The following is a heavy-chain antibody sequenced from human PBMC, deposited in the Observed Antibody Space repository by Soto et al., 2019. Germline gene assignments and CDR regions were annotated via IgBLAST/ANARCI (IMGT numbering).Heavy chain of an antibody. CDR2: IIPIFDTA. CDR1: GGTFSSYA. J-gene: IGHJ6*02. Sequence: QVQLVQSGAEVKKPGSSVKVSCKASGGTFSSYAISWVRQAPGQGLEWMGGIIPIFDTANYAQKFQGRVTITADESTSTAYMELSSLRSEDTAVYYCARATRIYCSSTSCYAGAGYYYYYYGMDVWGQGTTVTVSS. D-gene: IGHD2-2*01. V-gene: IGHV1-69*01. CDR3: ARATRIYCSSTSCYAGAGYYYYYYGMDV.